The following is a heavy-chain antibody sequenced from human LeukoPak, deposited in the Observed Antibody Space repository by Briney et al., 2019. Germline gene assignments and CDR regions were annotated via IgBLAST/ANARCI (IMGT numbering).Heavy chain of an antibody. V-gene: IGHV3-30*04. CDR1: GFTFSSYA. D-gene: IGHD2-8*01. CDR3: ARGGDIVLMVYAPKSSWYEDYYYMDV. Sequence: GGSLRLSCAASGFTFSSYAMHWVCQAPGKGLEWVAVISYDGSNKYYADSVKGRFTISRDNSKNTLYLQMNSLRAEDTAVYYCARGGDIVLMVYAPKSSWYEDYYYMDVWGKGTTVTVSS. J-gene: IGHJ6*03. CDR2: ISYDGSNK.